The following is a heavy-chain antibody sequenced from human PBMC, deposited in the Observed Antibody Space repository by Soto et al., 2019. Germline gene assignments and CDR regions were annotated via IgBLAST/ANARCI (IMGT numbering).Heavy chain of an antibody. CDR2: INHSGST. CDR1: GGSFSGYY. Sequence: QVQLQQWGAGLLKPSETLSLTCAVYGGSFSGYYWSWIRQPPGKGLEWIGEINHSGSTNYNPSLKSRVTTSVDTSKNQFSLKLSSVTAADTAVYYCARGLGDILTGYYRGTDYYYYYMDVWGKGTTVTVSS. CDR3: ARGLGDILTGYYRGTDYYYYYMDV. D-gene: IGHD3-9*01. V-gene: IGHV4-34*01. J-gene: IGHJ6*03.